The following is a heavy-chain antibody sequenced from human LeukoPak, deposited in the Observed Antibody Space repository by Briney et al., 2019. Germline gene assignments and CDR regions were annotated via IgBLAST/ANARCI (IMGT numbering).Heavy chain of an antibody. J-gene: IGHJ4*02. CDR3: ARAPIHCSSTSCRNQFDY. D-gene: IGHD2-2*01. V-gene: IGHV1-69*04. CDR1: GGTFSSYA. CDR2: IIPILGIA. Sequence: ASVKVPCKASGGTFSSYAISWVRQAPGQGLEWMGRIIPILGIANYAQKFQGRVTITADKSTSTAYMELSSLRSEDTAVYYCARAPIHCSSTSCRNQFDYWGQGTLVTVSS.